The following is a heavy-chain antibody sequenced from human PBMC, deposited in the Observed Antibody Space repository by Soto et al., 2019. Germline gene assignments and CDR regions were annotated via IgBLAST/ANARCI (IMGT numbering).Heavy chain of an antibody. CDR2: IKSKIDGGTT. CDR3: TTGRYSSSLYFDS. J-gene: IGHJ4*02. V-gene: IGHV3-15*01. CDR1: GITFSNAW. D-gene: IGHD6-6*01. Sequence: EVQLVESGGGLVKPGGSLRVSCAASGITFSNAWMTWVRQAPGKGLEWVGRIKSKIDGGTTDYGVPVKGRFTISRDESKNTLYLQMNSLKTDYTAVYYCTTGRYSSSLYFDSWGQGTLVTVSS.